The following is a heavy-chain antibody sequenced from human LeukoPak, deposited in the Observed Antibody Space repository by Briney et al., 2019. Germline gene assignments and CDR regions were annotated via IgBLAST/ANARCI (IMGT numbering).Heavy chain of an antibody. CDR3: ARDVYYDSNASGEFDL. V-gene: IGHV3-21*01. CDR2: IGSGSTYI. Sequence: GGSLRLSCAAYGFTFSTYSMNWVRQAPGKGLEWVSSIGSGSTYIYYADSVKGRFTISRDNAKNSLYLQMNSLGAEDTAVYYCARDVYYDSNASGEFDLWGQGTLVTVSS. CDR1: GFTFSTYS. J-gene: IGHJ4*02. D-gene: IGHD3-22*01.